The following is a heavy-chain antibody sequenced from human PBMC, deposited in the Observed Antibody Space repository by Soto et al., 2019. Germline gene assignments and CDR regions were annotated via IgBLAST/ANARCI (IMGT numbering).Heavy chain of an antibody. Sequence: QITLKESGPTLVQPTQTLTLTCSFSGFSLITTGAGVGWIRQPPGKAPEWLALIYWDGEKRYSPAPKSRPTINKDSSNNQVVLTMTNMDPVDTATYYCARRQSIMIRGANAFDIWGQGTFLSVSS. D-gene: IGHD3-10*01. CDR3: ARRQSIMIRGANAFDI. CDR2: IYWDGEK. CDR1: GFSLITTGAG. J-gene: IGHJ3*02. V-gene: IGHV2-5*02.